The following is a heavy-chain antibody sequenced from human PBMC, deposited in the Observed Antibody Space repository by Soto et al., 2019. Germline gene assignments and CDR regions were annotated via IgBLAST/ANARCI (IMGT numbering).Heavy chain of an antibody. Sequence: QLQLQESGPGLVKPSETLSLTCTVSGGSISSRSYYWGWIRQPPGKGLEWIGSMYYSGSTYYNPSLKSRVTISVDTSKNQFHLKLSSVTAADTAVYYCAADTVTLYYYYYGMDVWGQGTTVTVCS. J-gene: IGHJ6*02. V-gene: IGHV4-39*01. D-gene: IGHD4-17*01. CDR2: MYYSGST. CDR1: GGSISSRSYY. CDR3: AADTVTLYYYYYGMDV.